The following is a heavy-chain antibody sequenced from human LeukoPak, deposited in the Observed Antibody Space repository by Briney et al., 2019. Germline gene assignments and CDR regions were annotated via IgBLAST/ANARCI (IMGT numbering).Heavy chain of an antibody. D-gene: IGHD3-10*01. V-gene: IGHV1-2*02. CDR2: INPNSGDT. J-gene: IGHJ4*02. Sequence: GASVKVSCKASGYTFSDYYMHWVRQAPGQGLEWMGWINPNSGDTNHAQKIQGRVTMSRDTSISTVYMELSRLRCDDTAMYYCARGYIYYYGSGSYFHFDYWGQGTLVTVSS. CDR3: ARGYIYYYGSGSYFHFDY. CDR1: GYTFSDYY.